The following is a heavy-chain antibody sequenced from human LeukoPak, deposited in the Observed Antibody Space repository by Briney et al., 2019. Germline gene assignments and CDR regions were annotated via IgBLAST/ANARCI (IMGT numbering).Heavy chain of an antibody. Sequence: PSETLSLTCTVSGGSVSGYYWSWIRQPPGRGLEWIGFIYDTGSTNYNPSLKSRVTISRDTARNQVSLQLTSVSAADTAVYYCARGASDILTAWFDPWGQGTLVTVSS. D-gene: IGHD3-9*01. J-gene: IGHJ5*02. CDR1: GGSVSGYY. CDR2: IYDTGST. V-gene: IGHV4-59*02. CDR3: ARGASDILTAWFDP.